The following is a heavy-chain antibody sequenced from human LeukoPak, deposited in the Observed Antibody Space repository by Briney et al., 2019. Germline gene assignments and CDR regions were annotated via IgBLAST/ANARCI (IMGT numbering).Heavy chain of an antibody. CDR3: ARGPRVAGRGYGMDV. Sequence: GASVKVSCTASGYTFTSYDINWVRQAPGQGLEWMGWMNPNSGNTGYAQKFQGRVTMTRNTSISTAYMELSSLRSEDTAVYYCARGPRVAGRGYGMDVWGQGTTVTVSS. J-gene: IGHJ6*02. CDR1: GYTFTSYD. CDR2: MNPNSGNT. D-gene: IGHD6-19*01. V-gene: IGHV1-8*01.